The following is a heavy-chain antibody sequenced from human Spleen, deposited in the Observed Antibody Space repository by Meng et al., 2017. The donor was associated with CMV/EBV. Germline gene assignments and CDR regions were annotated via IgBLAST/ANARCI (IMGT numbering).Heavy chain of an antibody. D-gene: IGHD3-16*01. J-gene: IGHJ4*02. Sequence: GASLKISCAASGFTFSDQYMDWVRQAPGKGLEWVGRIRNKASGYSTEYAASVKGRFTMSRDDSKKSLYLQMNSLKTEDTAVYYCARDMSNWGQGTLVTVSS. V-gene: IGHV3-72*01. CDR3: ARDMSN. CDR1: GFTFSDQY. CDR2: IRNKASGYST.